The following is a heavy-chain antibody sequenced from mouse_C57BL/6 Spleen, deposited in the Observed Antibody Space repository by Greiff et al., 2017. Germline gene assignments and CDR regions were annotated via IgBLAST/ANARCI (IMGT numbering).Heavy chain of an antibody. J-gene: IGHJ1*03. CDR3: ASLTTVVEYFDV. CDR2: IYPGDGDT. Sequence: QVQLQQSGPELVKPGASVKISCKASGYAFSSSWMNWVKQRPGKGLEWIGRIYPGDGDTNYNGKFKGKATLTADKSSSTAYMQLSSLTSEDSAVXFCASLTTVVEYFDVWGTGTTVTVSS. V-gene: IGHV1-82*01. D-gene: IGHD1-1*01. CDR1: GYAFSSSW.